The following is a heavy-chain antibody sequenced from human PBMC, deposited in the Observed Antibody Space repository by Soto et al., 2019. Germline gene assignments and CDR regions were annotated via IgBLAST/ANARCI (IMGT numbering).Heavy chain of an antibody. Sequence: GASVKVSCKASGYTFTNYYIHWVRQAPGQGLEWMGWINPNSGGTSYAQKLQGRVALTRDTSISTAYMELNSLRSDDTAMYYCARGRENDPWGQGTLGTVSS. CDR2: INPNSGGT. CDR1: GYTFTNYY. J-gene: IGHJ5*02. V-gene: IGHV1-2*02. CDR3: ARGRENDP. D-gene: IGHD3-10*01.